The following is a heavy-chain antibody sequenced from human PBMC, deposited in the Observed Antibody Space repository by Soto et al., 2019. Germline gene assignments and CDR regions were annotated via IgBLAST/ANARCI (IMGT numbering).Heavy chain of an antibody. CDR3: TRQTNGGYPPQEFDH. J-gene: IGHJ5*02. CDR2: LYYIGSA. CDR1: GVSVSSPSFY. D-gene: IGHD7-27*01. Sequence: SETLSLTCSVSGVSVSSPSFYWAWVRQSPGKGLEWIGSLYYIGSAYYSPSLKSRITISADSSRNQFSLKLASVTAADTGLYFCTRQTNGGYPPQEFDHSGQGALLTVYS. V-gene: IGHV4-39*01.